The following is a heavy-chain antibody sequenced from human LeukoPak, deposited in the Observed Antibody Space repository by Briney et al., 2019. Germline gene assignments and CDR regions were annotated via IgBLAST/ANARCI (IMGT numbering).Heavy chain of an antibody. Sequence: GGSLRLSCAASGFTFSSFAMHWVRQAPGKGLEWVAYIRYDGSNKSYADSVKGRFTISRDSSKNTLYLQMNSLRAEDTAVYYCAKDPGAHDKHFDHWGQGTLVTVSS. J-gene: IGHJ4*02. D-gene: IGHD3-10*01. CDR1: GFTFSSFA. V-gene: IGHV3-30*02. CDR3: AKDPGAHDKHFDH. CDR2: IRYDGSNK.